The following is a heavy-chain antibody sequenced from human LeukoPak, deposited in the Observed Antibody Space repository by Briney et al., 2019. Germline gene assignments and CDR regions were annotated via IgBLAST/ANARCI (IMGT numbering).Heavy chain of an antibody. V-gene: IGHV3-23*01. Sequence: GGSLRLSCAVSGITLSNYGMSWVRQAPGKGLEWVAGISDSGGRTNYADSVKGRFTISRDNPENTLYLQMNSLRAEDTAVYFCAKRGVVIRVILVGFHKEAYYFDSWGQGTLVTVSS. J-gene: IGHJ4*02. D-gene: IGHD3-22*01. CDR1: GITLSNYG. CDR3: AKRGVVIRVILVGFHKEAYYFDS. CDR2: ISDSGGRT.